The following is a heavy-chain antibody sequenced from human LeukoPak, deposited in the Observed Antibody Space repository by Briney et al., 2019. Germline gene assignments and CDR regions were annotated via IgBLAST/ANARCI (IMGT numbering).Heavy chain of an antibody. Sequence: ASVKVSCKTSGYSFTSYGISWVRQAPGQGLEWMGWISGYNGNTNYAQKLQGRVTMTTDTSTSTAYMELRSLRSDDTAVYYCARGSLTRDYYYGMDVWGQGTTVTVSS. CDR3: ARGSLTRDYYYGMDV. CDR2: ISGYNGNT. CDR1: GYSFTSYG. V-gene: IGHV1-18*01. J-gene: IGHJ6*02. D-gene: IGHD3-9*01.